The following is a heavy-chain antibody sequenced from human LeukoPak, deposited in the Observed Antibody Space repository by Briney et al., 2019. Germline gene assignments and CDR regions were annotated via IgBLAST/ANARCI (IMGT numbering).Heavy chain of an antibody. D-gene: IGHD6-19*01. CDR3: ARDVGVSSGWYRHYYYGMDV. CDR2: IYYSGST. V-gene: IGHV4-59*01. CDR1: GGSISSDY. J-gene: IGHJ6*02. Sequence: SETLSLTCTDSGGSISSDYWSWVREPPGKGLEWIGHIYYSGSTNYNPSPKSRVTISVDTSKNQFSLKLSSVTAADTAVYYCARDVGVSSGWYRHYYYGMDVWGQGTTVTVSS.